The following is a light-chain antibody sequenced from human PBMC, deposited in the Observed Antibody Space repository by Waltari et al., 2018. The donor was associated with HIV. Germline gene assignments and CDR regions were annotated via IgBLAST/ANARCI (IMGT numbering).Light chain of an antibody. CDR3: ASWDETVSGFA. J-gene: IGLJ1*01. Sequence: QSVLRQPPSLSGTPGQMVTISCDGIRDNVGDYLVFWYQDLPRSAPKLLIYRDRERPTGVPGRFSGSKSGTTASLAISDLRSEDEADYYCASWDETVSGFAFGTGTKVTVL. CDR1: RDNVGDYL. CDR2: RDR. V-gene: IGLV1-47*01.